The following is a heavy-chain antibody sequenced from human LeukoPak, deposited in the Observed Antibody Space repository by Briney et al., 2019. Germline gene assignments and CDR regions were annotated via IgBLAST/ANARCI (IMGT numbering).Heavy chain of an antibody. D-gene: IGHD3-9*01. V-gene: IGHV3-21*06. CDR3: ARGHYDILTASYKWTPDY. J-gene: IGHJ4*02. CDR2: ITSGGTYT. CDR1: GFTFSTYN. Sequence: GGSLRLSCAASGFTFSTYNMNWVRQAPGEGLEWVSSITSGGTYTYYADSVKGRFTTSRDNAKNSLSLQPSSLRAEDTAVYYCARGHYDILTASYKWTPDYWGQGILVTVSS.